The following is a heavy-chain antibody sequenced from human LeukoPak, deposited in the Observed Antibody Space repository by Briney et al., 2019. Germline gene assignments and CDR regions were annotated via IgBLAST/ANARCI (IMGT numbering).Heavy chain of an antibody. V-gene: IGHV4-34*01. CDR1: GGSFSAYY. D-gene: IGHD3-22*01. CDR3: ARGQRITMTD. CDR2: INHSGST. J-gene: IGHJ4*02. Sequence: PSETLSLTCAVYGGSFSAYYWSWIRQPPGKGLEWIGEINHSGSTNYNPSLKSRVAISVDTSRNQFSLRLSSVTAANTAVYYCARGQRITMTDWGQGTLVTVSS.